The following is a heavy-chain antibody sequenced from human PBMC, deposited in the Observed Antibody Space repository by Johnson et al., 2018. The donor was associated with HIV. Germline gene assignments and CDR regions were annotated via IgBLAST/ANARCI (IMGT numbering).Heavy chain of an antibody. J-gene: IGHJ3*02. CDR2: INWNGGST. V-gene: IGHV3-20*04. Sequence: VQLVESGGGVVRPGGSLRLSCVASGFTFDDYGMSWVRQAPGKGLEWVSGINWNGGSTGYADSVKGRFTISRDNAKNSLYLQMNSLRAEDTAVYYCARDGVYCSSTSCFRHWACAFDIWGQGTMVTVSS. D-gene: IGHD2-2*01. CDR1: GFTFDDYG. CDR3: ARDGVYCSSTSCFRHWACAFDI.